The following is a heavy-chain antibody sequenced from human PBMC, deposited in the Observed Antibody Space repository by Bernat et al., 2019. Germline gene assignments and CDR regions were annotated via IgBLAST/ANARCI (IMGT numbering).Heavy chain of an antibody. D-gene: IGHD3-16*01. J-gene: IGHJ5*02. CDR1: GFTFSSYG. Sequence: QVQLVESGGVVVQPGRSLRLSCAASGFTFSSYGMHWVRQAPGKGLEWVAVISYDGSNKYYADSVKGRFTISRDNSKNTLYLQMNSLRAEDTAVYYCAKDLGVVKFDPWGQGTLVTVSS. CDR3: AKDLGVVKFDP. CDR2: ISYDGSNK. V-gene: IGHV3-30*18.